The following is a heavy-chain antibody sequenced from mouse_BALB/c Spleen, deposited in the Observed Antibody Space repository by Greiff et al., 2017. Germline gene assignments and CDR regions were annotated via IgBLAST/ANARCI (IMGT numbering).Heavy chain of an antibody. D-gene: IGHD1-1*01. CDR2: IDPANGNT. CDR1: GFNIKDTY. J-gene: IGHJ2*01. CDR3: ARSPDYYGSSYGYFDY. V-gene: IGHV14-3*02. Sequence: EVQLQESGAELVKPGASVKLSCTASGFNIKDTYMHWVKQRPEQGLEWIGRIDPANGNTKYDPKFQGKATITADTSSNTAYLQLSSLTSEDTAVYYCARSPDYYGSSYGYFDYWGQGTTLTVSS.